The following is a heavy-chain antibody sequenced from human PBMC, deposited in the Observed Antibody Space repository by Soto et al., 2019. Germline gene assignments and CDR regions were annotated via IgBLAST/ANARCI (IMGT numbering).Heavy chain of an antibody. D-gene: IGHD2-2*01. CDR3: AREESSLDY. J-gene: IGHJ4*02. Sequence: GASVKVSCKASGYTFTSYFLHWVRQAPGQGLEWMGIINPSGGSPSYAQKFQGRVTMTRDTSTSTVYMELSSLRSEDTAVYFCAREESSLDYWGQGTLVTVSS. CDR2: INPSGGSP. CDR1: GYTFTSYF. V-gene: IGHV1-46*01.